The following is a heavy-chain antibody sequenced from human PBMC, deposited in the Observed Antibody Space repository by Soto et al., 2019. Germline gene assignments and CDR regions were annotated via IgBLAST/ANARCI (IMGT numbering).Heavy chain of an antibody. CDR1: GFAFSSYA. V-gene: IGHV3-23*01. CDR3: AEGLTAAGVFDY. D-gene: IGHD6-13*01. J-gene: IGHJ4*02. CDR2: ISDSGGST. Sequence: EVQLLESGGALVQPGGSLRLSCAASGFAFSSYAMNWVRQAPGKGLEWVSVISDSGGSTFYADSVKGRFTISRDNSKNTRYVQMNRRRAEDTAVYYCAEGLTAAGVFDYWGQGTLVTVSS.